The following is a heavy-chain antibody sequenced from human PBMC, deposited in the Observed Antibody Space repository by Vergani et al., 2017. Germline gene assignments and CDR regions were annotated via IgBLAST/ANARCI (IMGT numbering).Heavy chain of an antibody. Sequence: QITLKESGPTLVKATQPLTLTCTFSGFSLSTSGVGVGWIRQPPGKALEWLALIYWNDDKPYSPSLKNRLTITKYTSRNQVVLTMTNMDPVDTGTYYCANYQAVPRGGFFDNWGQGTLVTVSS. CDR1: GFSLSTSGVG. CDR2: IYWNDDK. D-gene: IGHD3-10*01. J-gene: IGHJ4*02. CDR3: ANYQAVPRGGFFDN. V-gene: IGHV2-5*01.